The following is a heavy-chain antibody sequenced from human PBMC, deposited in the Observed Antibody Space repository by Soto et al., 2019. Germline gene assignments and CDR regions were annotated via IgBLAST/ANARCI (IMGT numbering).Heavy chain of an antibody. D-gene: IGHD2-15*01. CDR1: GFTFSSYA. CDR3: AKDPCSGGSCYSPDAFDI. V-gene: IGHV3-23*01. J-gene: IGHJ3*02. Sequence: EVQLLESGGGLVQPGGSLRLSCAASGFTFSSYAMSWVRQAPGKGLEWVSAISGSGGSTYYADSVKGRFTISRDNSKNTLYLQMNSLRAEDTAVYYCAKDPCSGGSCYSPDAFDIWGQGTMVTVSS. CDR2: ISGSGGST.